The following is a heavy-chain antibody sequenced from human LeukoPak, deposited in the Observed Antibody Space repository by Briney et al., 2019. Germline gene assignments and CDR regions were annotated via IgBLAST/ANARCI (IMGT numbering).Heavy chain of an antibody. CDR2: IYSGGST. J-gene: IGHJ4*02. V-gene: IGHV3-66*01. Sequence: GGSLRLSCAASGFTVSNNYMSWVRQAPGKGLEWVSVIYSGGSTHYADSVKGRFTTSRDNSKNTLYLQMNSLRVEDTAVYYCARDALCGADCYLSYFDYWGQGALVTVSA. D-gene: IGHD2-21*02. CDR3: ARDALCGADCYLSYFDY. CDR1: GFTVSNNY.